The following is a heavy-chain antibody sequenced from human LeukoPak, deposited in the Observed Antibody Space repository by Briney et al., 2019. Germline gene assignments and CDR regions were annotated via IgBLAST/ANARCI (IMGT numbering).Heavy chain of an antibody. CDR2: IVVGSGNT. Sequence: GASVKVSCKASGFTFTSSAMQWVRQARGQRLEWIGWIVVGSGNTNYAQKFQERVTITRDMSTSTAYMELSSLRSEDTAVYYCAGGDPNCTNGVCRPKFYPDYYYYYMDVWGKGTTVTVSS. CDR3: AGGDPNCTNGVCRPKFYPDYYYYYMDV. J-gene: IGHJ6*03. V-gene: IGHV1-58*02. D-gene: IGHD2-8*01. CDR1: GFTFTSSA.